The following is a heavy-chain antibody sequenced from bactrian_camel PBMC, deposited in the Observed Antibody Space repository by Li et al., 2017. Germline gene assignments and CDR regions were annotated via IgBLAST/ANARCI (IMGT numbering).Heavy chain of an antibody. CDR2: IYSYGTST. V-gene: IGHV3-2*01. D-gene: IGHD1*01. Sequence: VQLVESGGDSVQPGGSLRLSCAASGITLNSQYMRWVRQAPGKGLEWVASIYSYGTSTYYRDSVKGRFTVSRDNAKNTLYLQVNNLKTEDTAVYYCATVGLAYWGQGTQVTV. CDR3: ATVGLAY. J-gene: IGHJ4*01. CDR1: GITLNSQY.